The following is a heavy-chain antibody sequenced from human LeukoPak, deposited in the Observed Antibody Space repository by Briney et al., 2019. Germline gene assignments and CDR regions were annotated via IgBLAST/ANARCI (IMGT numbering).Heavy chain of an antibody. CDR1: GFTFSSYS. CDR3: ARRPAGTSGWYIGD. J-gene: IGHJ4*02. Sequence: GGSLRLSCAASGFTFSSYSMNWVRQAPGKGLEWVSSISSSSSYIYYADSVKGRFTISRDNAKNSLYLQMNSLRAEDTAVYYCARRPAGTSGWYIGDWGQGTLVTVSS. D-gene: IGHD6-19*01. V-gene: IGHV3-21*01. CDR2: ISSSSSYI.